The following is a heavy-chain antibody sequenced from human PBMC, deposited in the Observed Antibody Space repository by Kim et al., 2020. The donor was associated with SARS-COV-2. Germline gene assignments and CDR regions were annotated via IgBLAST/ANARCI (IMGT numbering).Heavy chain of an antibody. CDR2: ISYDGSNK. CDR1: GFTFSSYA. CDR3: ARATGDYSTPYFDY. V-gene: IGHV3-30*04. D-gene: IGHD7-27*01. Sequence: GGSLRHSCAASGFTFSSYAMHWVRQAPGKGLEWVAVISYDGSNKYYADSVKGRFTISRDNSKNTLYLQMNSLRAEDTAVYYCARATGDYSTPYFDYWGQGTLVTVSS. J-gene: IGHJ4*02.